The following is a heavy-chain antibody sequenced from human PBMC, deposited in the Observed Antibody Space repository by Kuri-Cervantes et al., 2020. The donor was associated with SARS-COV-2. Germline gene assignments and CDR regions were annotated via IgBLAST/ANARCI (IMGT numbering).Heavy chain of an antibody. CDR2: ISGSGGST. V-gene: IGHV3-23*01. J-gene: IGHJ5*02. Sequence: GGSLRLSCAASGFTFSSYALSWVRQAPGKGLEWVSAISGSGGSTYYADSVKGRFTISRDISKNTLYLQMDSLRAEDTAVYYCARGWVGATPDDRFDPWGQGTLVTGSS. CDR1: GFTFSSYA. CDR3: ARGWVGATPDDRFDP. D-gene: IGHD1-26*01.